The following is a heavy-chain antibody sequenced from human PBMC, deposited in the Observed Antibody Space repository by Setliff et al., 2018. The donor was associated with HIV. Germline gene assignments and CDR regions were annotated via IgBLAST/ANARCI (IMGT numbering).Heavy chain of an antibody. J-gene: IGHJ4*02. Sequence: PGGSLRLSCAASGFTFSNYWMSWVRQAPGKGLEWVANIKQDGSEKYYVDSVKGRFTISRDNAKNSLYLQMNSLRAEDTAVYYCARAAPRAGAAPLAYDYWGQGTLVTVSS. V-gene: IGHV3-7*01. CDR2: IKQDGSEK. D-gene: IGHD1-26*01. CDR3: ARAAPRAGAAPLAYDY. CDR1: GFTFSNYW.